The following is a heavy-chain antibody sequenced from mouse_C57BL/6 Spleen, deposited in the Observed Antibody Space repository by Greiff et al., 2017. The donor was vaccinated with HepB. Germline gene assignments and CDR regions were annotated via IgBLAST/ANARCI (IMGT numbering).Heavy chain of an antibody. CDR3: ARALNWDGGYFDY. CDR2: ISYDGSN. J-gene: IGHJ2*01. CDR1: GYSITSGYY. Sequence: EVKLQESGPGLVKPSQSLSLTCSVTGYSITSGYYWNWIRQFPGNKLEWMGYISYDGSNNYNPSLKNRISITRDTSKNQFFLKLNSVTTEDTATYYCARALNWDGGYFDYWGQGTTLTVSS. V-gene: IGHV3-6*01. D-gene: IGHD4-1*01.